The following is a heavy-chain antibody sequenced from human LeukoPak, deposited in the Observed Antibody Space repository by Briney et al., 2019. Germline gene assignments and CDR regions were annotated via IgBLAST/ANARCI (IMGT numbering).Heavy chain of an antibody. J-gene: IGHJ3*02. D-gene: IGHD3-10*01. CDR1: GGSFRDYY. CDR3: ARAATLIRGISEPFDM. Sequence: SETLSLTCAVYGGSFRDYYWSWIRQPPGKGLEWIGEIKDDGSTRRNPSLKSRVIISVDTSKNQFSLKLFSVSAADTAVYYCARAATLIRGISEPFDMWGQGTMVTVSS. V-gene: IGHV4-34*01. CDR2: IKDDGST.